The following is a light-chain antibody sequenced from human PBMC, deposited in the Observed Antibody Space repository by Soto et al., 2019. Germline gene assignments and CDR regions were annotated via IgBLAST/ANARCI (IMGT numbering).Light chain of an antibody. CDR3: HLWDSMTDHVV. CDR2: SDN. J-gene: IGLJ2*01. V-gene: IGLV3-21*04. Sequence: SYVLTQPPSVAVAPGTTASITCEGNNIGSKSVHWYQKKSGQAPVLVIHSDNDRPSGIPDRFSGSNSGNTATLTINRVEAGDEADYYCHLWDSMTDHVVFGGGTKLTVL. CDR1: NIGSKS.